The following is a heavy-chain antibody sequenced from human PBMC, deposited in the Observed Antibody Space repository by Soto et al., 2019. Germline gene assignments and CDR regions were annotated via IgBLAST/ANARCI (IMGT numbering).Heavy chain of an antibody. V-gene: IGHV1-58*01. CDR3: AAGRDYDFWSGYLGNWFDP. Sequence: SVKVSCKASGFTFTSSAVQWVRQARGQRLEWIGWIVVGSGNTNYAQKFQERVTITRDMSTSTAYMELSSLRSEDTAVYYCAAGRDYDFWSGYLGNWFDPWGQGTMVTVSS. CDR1: GFTFTSSA. D-gene: IGHD3-3*01. CDR2: IVVGSGNT. J-gene: IGHJ5*02.